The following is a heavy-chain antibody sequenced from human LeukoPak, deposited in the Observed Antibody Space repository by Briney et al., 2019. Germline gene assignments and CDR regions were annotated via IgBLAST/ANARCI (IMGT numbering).Heavy chain of an antibody. Sequence: PGRSLRLSCAASGFTFSSYGMHWVRQAPGKGLEWVAVISYDGSNKYYADSVKGRFTISRDNSKNTLYLQMNSLRAEDTAVYYCAKDRGCSSTSCYIYQDYYYGMDVWGQGTTVTVSS. J-gene: IGHJ6*02. V-gene: IGHV3-30*18. CDR2: ISYDGSNK. CDR1: GFTFSSYG. D-gene: IGHD2-2*02. CDR3: AKDRGCSSTSCYIYQDYYYGMDV.